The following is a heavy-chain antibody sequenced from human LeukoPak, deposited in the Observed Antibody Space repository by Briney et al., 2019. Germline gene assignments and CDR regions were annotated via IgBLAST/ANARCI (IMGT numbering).Heavy chain of an antibody. CDR3: ASDMASITMVRGVSFDY. D-gene: IGHD3-10*01. J-gene: IGHJ4*02. V-gene: IGHV3-7*03. CDR2: IKQDGSEK. CDR1: RFTFSSHW. Sequence: GGALRLSCAASRFTFSSHWMSWVRQAPGKRLEWVANIKQDGSEKYYVDSVKGRFTISRDNAKNSLYLKMNSLRAEDTAVYYCASDMASITMVRGVSFDYWGQGTLVTVSS.